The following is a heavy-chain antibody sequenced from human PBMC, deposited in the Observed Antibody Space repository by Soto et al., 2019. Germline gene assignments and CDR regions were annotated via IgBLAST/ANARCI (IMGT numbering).Heavy chain of an antibody. Sequence: GGSLRLSCAASGFTFSDYYMSWIRQAPGKGLEWIAYISSGSSYTNDADSVRGRFTISRDNAKNSVYLQMNSLRAEDTAVYYCARDHFGYGGMDVWGQGTTVTVSS. D-gene: IGHD3-10*01. CDR3: ARDHFGYGGMDV. CDR1: GFTFSDYY. CDR2: ISSGSSYT. V-gene: IGHV3-11*06. J-gene: IGHJ6*02.